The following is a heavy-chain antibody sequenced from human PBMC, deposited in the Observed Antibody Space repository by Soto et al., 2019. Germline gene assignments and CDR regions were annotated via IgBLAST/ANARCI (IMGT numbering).Heavy chain of an antibody. D-gene: IGHD6-13*01. V-gene: IGHV3-43*01. CDR1: GFAFDDYT. J-gene: IGHJ4*02. Sequence: PGGSLRLSCAASGFAFDDYTMHWVRQAPGKGLEWVFLISWDGGSTYYADSVKGRFTISRDNSKNSLYLQMNSLRTEDTALYYCAKDHSSSWSLDYWGQGTLVTI. CDR3: AKDHSSSWSLDY. CDR2: ISWDGGST.